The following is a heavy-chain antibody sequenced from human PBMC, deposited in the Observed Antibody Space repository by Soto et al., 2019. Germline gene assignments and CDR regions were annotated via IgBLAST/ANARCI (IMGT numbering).Heavy chain of an antibody. J-gene: IGHJ3*02. CDR3: ARKYGDYVRGAFDI. D-gene: IGHD4-17*01. Sequence: QVQLQESGPGLVKPSETLSLTCTVSGGSISSYYWSWIRQPPGKGLEWIGYIYYSGSTNYNPSLKSRVTISVDTSKNQFSLKLSSVTAADTAVYYCARKYGDYVRGAFDIWGQGTMVTVSS. V-gene: IGHV4-59*01. CDR2: IYYSGST. CDR1: GGSISSYY.